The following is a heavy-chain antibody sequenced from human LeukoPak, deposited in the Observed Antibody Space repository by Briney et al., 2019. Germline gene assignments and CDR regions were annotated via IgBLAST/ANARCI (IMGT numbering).Heavy chain of an antibody. V-gene: IGHV1-24*01. CDR3: ATDGGSYSYYFDY. D-gene: IGHD1-26*01. CDR1: GYTLTELS. J-gene: IGHJ4*02. CDR2: FDPEDGET. Sequence: ASVKVSCKVSGYTLTELSMHWVRQAPGKGLEWMGGFDPEDGETIYAQKFQGRVTMTEDTSTDTAYMEPSSLRSEDTAVYYCATDGGSYSYYFDYWGQGTLVTVSS.